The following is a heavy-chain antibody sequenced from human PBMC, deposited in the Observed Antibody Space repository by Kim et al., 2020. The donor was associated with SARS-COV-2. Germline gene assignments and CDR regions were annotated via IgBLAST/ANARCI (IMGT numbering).Heavy chain of an antibody. CDR3: ATAAAVRGVSLPDY. J-gene: IGHJ4*02. CDR2: FDPEDGET. CDR1: AYTLIELS. D-gene: IGHD3-10*01. Sequence: ASVKVSCKVSAYTLIELSMHWVRQAPGKGLEWMGGFDPEDGETIYAQKFQGRVTMTEDTSTDTAYMELSSLRSEDTAVYYCATAAAVRGVSLPDYWGQGTLVTVSS. V-gene: IGHV1-24*01.